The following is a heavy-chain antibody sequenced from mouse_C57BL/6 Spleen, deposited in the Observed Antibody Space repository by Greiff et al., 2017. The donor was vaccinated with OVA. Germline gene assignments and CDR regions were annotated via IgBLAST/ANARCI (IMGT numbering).Heavy chain of an antibody. D-gene: IGHD2-5*01. CDR2: ISDGGSYT. J-gene: IGHJ4*01. V-gene: IGHV5-4*01. CDR1: GFTFSSYA. Sequence: DVQLVESGGGLVKPGGSLKLSCAASGFTFSSYAMSWVRQTPEKRLEWVATISDGGSYTYYPDNVKGRFTISRDNAKNNLYLQMSHLKSEDTAMYYCARDQAYYSNEDYAMDYWGQGTSVTVSS. CDR3: ARDQAYYSNEDYAMDY.